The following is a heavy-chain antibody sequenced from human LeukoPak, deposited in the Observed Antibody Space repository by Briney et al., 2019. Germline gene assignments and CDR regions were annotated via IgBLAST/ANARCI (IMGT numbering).Heavy chain of an antibody. Sequence: SVKVSCKASGYTFTGYYMHWVRQAPGQGLEWMGGIIPIFGTANYAQKFQGRVTITADESTSTAYMELSSLRSEDTAVYYCARDQSDTAMGPFDYWGQGTLVTVSS. D-gene: IGHD5-18*01. CDR3: ARDQSDTAMGPFDY. V-gene: IGHV1-69*13. CDR2: IIPIFGTA. CDR1: GYTFTGYY. J-gene: IGHJ4*02.